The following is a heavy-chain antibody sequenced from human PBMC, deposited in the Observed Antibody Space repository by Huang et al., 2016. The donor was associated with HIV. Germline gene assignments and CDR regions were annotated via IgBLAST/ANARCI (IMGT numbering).Heavy chain of an antibody. CDR2: IYYSVNT. V-gene: IGHV4-39*01. J-gene: IGHJ3*02. CDR3: ARHFSYYDSSGYTPWDAFDI. Sequence: QLQLQGSGPGLVKPSETLSLTCTVSGGSITSSSYSWGWIRQPPGKGLEWVGSIYYSVNTDYNPALKSRFTVSVDTSKNQFSLKLSSVTAADTAVYYCARHFSYYDSSGYTPWDAFDIWGQGTMVTVSS. CDR1: GGSITSSSYS. D-gene: IGHD3-22*01.